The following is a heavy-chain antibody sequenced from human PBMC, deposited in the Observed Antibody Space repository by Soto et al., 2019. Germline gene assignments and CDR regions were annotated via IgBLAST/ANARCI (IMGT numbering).Heavy chain of an antibody. CDR3: ANETGPLAVAGHLAY. CDR2: ISYDGSNK. CDR1: GFTFSSYG. J-gene: IGHJ4*02. Sequence: SLRLSCAASGFTFSSYGMHWVRQAPGKGLEGVAVISYDGSNKYYADSVKGRFTISRDNSKNTLYLQMNSLRAEDTAVYYCANETGPLAVAGHLAYSGQGTLVTVSS. D-gene: IGHD6-19*01. V-gene: IGHV3-30*18.